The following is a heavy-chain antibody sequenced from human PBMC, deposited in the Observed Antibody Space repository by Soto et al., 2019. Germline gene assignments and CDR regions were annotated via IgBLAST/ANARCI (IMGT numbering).Heavy chain of an antibody. V-gene: IGHV1-24*01. CDR3: ATSLELPLGVDI. Sequence: ASVKVSCKVSGYSLTELSIHWVRQAPEKGLEWMGSFDPEDGQTINKQKFQDRVTMTGDTSSDTGYMELSNLRSEDTAIYYCATSLELPLGVDIWGQGTTITVSS. CDR1: GYSLTELS. D-gene: IGHD1-7*01. J-gene: IGHJ6*02. CDR2: FDPEDGQT.